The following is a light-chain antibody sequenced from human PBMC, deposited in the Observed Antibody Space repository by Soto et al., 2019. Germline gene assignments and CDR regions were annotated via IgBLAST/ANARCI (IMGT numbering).Light chain of an antibody. CDR1: VLAKKY. V-gene: IGLV3-27*01. CDR2: KDS. J-gene: IGLJ1*01. CDR3: YSAADNNYV. Sequence: SYELTQPSSVSVSPGQTARITCSGDVLAKKYARWFQQKPGQAPVLVIYKDSERPSGIPERFSGSSSGTTVTLTISGAQVEDEADYYCYSAADNNYVFGTGTKV.